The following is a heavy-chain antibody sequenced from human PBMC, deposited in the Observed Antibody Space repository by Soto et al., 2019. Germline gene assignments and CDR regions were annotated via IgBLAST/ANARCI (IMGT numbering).Heavy chain of an antibody. CDR2: AYHSGSA. J-gene: IGHJ4*02. V-gene: IGHV4-38-2*01. Sequence: SETLSLTCDVPGYSISSCYYWGWIRQPPGKGLECIWSAYHSGSAYYNPSLKSRVTISVDTSKNQFSLKLNSLTAADTAVYYCAKGVLWDFDSWGQGTLVT. CDR1: GYSISSCYY. CDR3: AKGVLWDFDS. D-gene: IGHD2-8*01.